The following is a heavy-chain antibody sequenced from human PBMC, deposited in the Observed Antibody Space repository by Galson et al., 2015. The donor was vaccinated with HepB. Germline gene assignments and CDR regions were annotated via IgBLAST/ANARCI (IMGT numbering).Heavy chain of an antibody. CDR3: ARGGRYRDFLLSGAFDI. CDR2: IIPIHGTT. D-gene: IGHD4-17*01. CDR1: GGPFSSYT. Sequence: SVQVSCKASGGPFSSYTISWVRQAPGQGLEWMGGIIPIHGTTNYAQNFQGRVTLTADESTSKAYMELSSLRSGDTAVYYCARGGRYRDFLLSGAFDIWGQGTMVTVSS. V-gene: IGHV1-69*13. J-gene: IGHJ3*02.